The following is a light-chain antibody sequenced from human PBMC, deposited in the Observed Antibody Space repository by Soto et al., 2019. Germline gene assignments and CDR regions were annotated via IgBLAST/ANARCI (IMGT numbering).Light chain of an antibody. CDR1: GGDIGNYNL. CDR2: EVN. CDR3: CSYAGSHTYI. V-gene: IGLV2-23*02. Sequence: QSVLTQPASVSGSPGQSITISCTGTGGDIGNYNLVSWYRQNPGEAPKLIIYEVNKRPSGISSRLSGSKSGYTAFLTISGLQAEDEADYLCCSYAGSHTYIFGSGTKVTVL. J-gene: IGLJ1*01.